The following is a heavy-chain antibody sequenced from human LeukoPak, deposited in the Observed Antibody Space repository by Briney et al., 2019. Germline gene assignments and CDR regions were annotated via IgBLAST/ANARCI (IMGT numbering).Heavy chain of an antibody. J-gene: IGHJ4*02. CDR1: GLSFTTFA. CDR2: MKGTGET. D-gene: IGHD1-14*01. Sequence: QPGGSLRLSCAASGLSFTTFAMSWVRQGPARGLEWVSSMKGTGETFYADSVKGRFTLSRDSSRNTVHLQLNNLRVEGTAIYYCARASWVSTTDAVRWGQGTLVTVPS. V-gene: IGHV3-23*01. CDR3: ARASWVSTTDAVR.